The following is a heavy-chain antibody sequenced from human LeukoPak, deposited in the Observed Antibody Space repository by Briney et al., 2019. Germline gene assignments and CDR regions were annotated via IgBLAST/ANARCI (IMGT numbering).Heavy chain of an antibody. CDR2: ISSSGTTI. V-gene: IGHV3-48*03. Sequence: GGSLRLSCAASGFAFSSYEMNWVRQAPGKGLEWVSFISSSGTTIYYADSVKCRFTISRDNAKKSVYLQMNSLRVEDTAVYYCVRDWGYCSGNTCYFDSWGQGTLVTVSS. CDR1: GFAFSSYE. CDR3: VRDWGYCSGNTCYFDS. J-gene: IGHJ4*02. D-gene: IGHD2-15*01.